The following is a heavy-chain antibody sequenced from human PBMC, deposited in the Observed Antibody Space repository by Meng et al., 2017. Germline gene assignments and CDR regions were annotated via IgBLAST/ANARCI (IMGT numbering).Heavy chain of an antibody. CDR1: GFTFSSYW. CDR2: IKQDGSEK. CDR3: ARSYSGSSLFDY. Sequence: VEVVGAVGGLAQPGGPLRLACAASGFTFSSYWMSWVRQAPGKGLEWVANIKQDGSEKYYVDSVKGRFTISRDNAKNSLYLQMNSLRAEDTAVYYCARSYSGSSLFDYWGQGTLVTVSS. D-gene: IGHD1-26*01. J-gene: IGHJ4*02. V-gene: IGHV3-7*01.